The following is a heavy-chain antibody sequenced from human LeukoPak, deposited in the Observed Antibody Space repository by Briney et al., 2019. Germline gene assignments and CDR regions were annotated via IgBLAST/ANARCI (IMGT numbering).Heavy chain of an antibody. CDR2: IKQDGSGK. CDR1: GFTFSSYW. CDR3: ARLLAYCGGDCPTANFDY. D-gene: IGHD2-21*01. Sequence: GGSLRLSCAASGFTFSSYWMSWVRQAPGKGLEWVANIKQDGSGKYYVDSVKGRFTISRDKAKNSLFLQMNSLRAEDTAVYYCARLLAYCGGDCPTANFDYWGQGTLVTVSS. J-gene: IGHJ4*02. V-gene: IGHV3-7*01.